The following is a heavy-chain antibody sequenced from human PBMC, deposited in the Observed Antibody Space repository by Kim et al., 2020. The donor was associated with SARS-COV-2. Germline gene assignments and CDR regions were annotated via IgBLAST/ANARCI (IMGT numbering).Heavy chain of an antibody. CDR2: ILYEGSKK. J-gene: IGHJ6*02. Sequence: GGSLRLSCAASGFSFNNYGMHWVRQAPGKGLEWVAVILYEGSKKQYLDTMKGRFTISRDYSKNTLYLQMNSLTAEDTAVYYCAKQGYIFGLNTDYGMELCGQGTTVTVSS. D-gene: IGHD3-16*01. V-gene: IGHV3-30*18. CDR3: AKQGYIFGLNTDYGMEL. CDR1: GFSFNNYG.